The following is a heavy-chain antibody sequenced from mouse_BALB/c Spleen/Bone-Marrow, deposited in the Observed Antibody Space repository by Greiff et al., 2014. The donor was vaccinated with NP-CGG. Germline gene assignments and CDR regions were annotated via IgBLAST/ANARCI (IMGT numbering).Heavy chain of an antibody. V-gene: IGHV1S81*02. CDR1: GYTFPNYF. CDR2: INPSNDTP. J-gene: IGHJ1*01. D-gene: IGHD1-2*01. Sequence: QVQLKQSGAELVKPGASVKLSCRVSGYTFPNYFVYWVKPRPGQGLEWIGEINPSNDTPNFNEKFKSKATPTVDKSSSTAYMQLSSLTSEDSAVYYCTRSGYYGYGWYFDVWGAGTTVTVSS. CDR3: TRSGYYGYGWYFDV.